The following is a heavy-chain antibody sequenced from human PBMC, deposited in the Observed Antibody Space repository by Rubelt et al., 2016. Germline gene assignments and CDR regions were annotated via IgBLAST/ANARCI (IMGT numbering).Heavy chain of an antibody. CDR2: ISSSGHTI. CDR1: GFTFGDYY. CDR3: ARAAGWFDP. V-gene: IGHV3-11*01. Sequence: RGESRGGLVKPGESLRLSCAVTGFTFGDYYMSWIRQAPGKGLEWVSYISSSGHTIYYADSVKGRFTISRDNAKNSLYLQMNSLRAEDTAVYYCARAAGWFDPWGQGTLVTVSS. J-gene: IGHJ5*02.